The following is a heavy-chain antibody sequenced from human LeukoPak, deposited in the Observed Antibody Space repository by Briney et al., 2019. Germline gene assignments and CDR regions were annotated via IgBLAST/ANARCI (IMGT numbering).Heavy chain of an antibody. CDR1: GFTFSSYG. J-gene: IGHJ4*02. CDR2: ISYDGSNK. CDR3: AKEGKHIVATITRGLDY. Sequence: GGSLRLSCAASGFTFSSYGMHWVRQAPGKGLEWVAVISYDGSNKYYADSMKGRFTISRDNSKNTLYLQMNSLRAEDTAVYYCAKEGKHIVATITRGLDYWGQGTLVTVSS. V-gene: IGHV3-30*18. D-gene: IGHD5-12*01.